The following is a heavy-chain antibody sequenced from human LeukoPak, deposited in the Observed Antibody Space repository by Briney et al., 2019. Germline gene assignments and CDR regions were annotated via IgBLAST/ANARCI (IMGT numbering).Heavy chain of an antibody. CDR1: GGSISSSSYY. CDR2: IYYSGST. D-gene: IGHD1-20*01. Sequence: PSETLSLTCTVSGGSISSSSYYWGWIRQPPGKGLEWIGSIYYSGSTYYNPSLKSRVTISVDTSKNQFSLKLSSVTAADTAVYYCARLRITGTTDYWGQGTLVTVSS. V-gene: IGHV4-39*01. J-gene: IGHJ4*02. CDR3: ARLRITGTTDY.